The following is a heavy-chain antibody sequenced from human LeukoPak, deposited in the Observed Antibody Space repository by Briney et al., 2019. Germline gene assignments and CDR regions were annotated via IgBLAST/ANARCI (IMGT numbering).Heavy chain of an antibody. D-gene: IGHD2-2*02. CDR1: GGSFSGYY. J-gene: IGHJ3*02. CDR2: INHSGST. CDR3: ARGLRSIPVLYDI. V-gene: IGHV4-34*01. Sequence: SETLSLTCAVYGGSFSGYYWSWIRQPPGKGLEWIGEINHSGSTNYNPSLKSRVTISVDTSKNQFSLKLSSVTAADTAVYYCARGLRSIPVLYDIWGQGTMVTVSS.